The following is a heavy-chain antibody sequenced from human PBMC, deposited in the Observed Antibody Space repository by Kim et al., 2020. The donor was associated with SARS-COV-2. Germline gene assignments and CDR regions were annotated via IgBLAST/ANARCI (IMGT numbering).Heavy chain of an antibody. Sequence: VKGRFTISRDDSKSIAYLQMNSLKTEDTAVYYCTRAHSGIAAAGKYYFDYWGQGTLVIVSS. J-gene: IGHJ4*02. CDR3: TRAHSGIAAAGKYYFDY. V-gene: IGHV3-49*02. D-gene: IGHD6-13*01.